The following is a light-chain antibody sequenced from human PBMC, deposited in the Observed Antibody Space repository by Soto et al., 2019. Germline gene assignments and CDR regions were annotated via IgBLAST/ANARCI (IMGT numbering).Light chain of an antibody. V-gene: IGKV3-20*01. CDR1: QSIHRNY. CDR2: ETS. CDR3: QQYGLSPYS. J-gene: IGKJ2*03. Sequence: DIVLTQSPGTLSLSPGERATLSCRASQSIHRNYLAWYQHKPGQAPRLLIYETSSRATGVPDRFTGSGSAAEYTLTITSLEPEDFEAYYCQQYGLSPYSSAQGTQVEI.